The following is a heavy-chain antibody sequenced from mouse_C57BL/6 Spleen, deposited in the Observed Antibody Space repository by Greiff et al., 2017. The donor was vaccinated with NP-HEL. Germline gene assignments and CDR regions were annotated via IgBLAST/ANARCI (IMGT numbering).Heavy chain of an antibody. V-gene: IGHV1-82*01. CDR3: ARYGTYYAMDD. CDR2: IYPGDGDT. Sequence: QVQLQQSGPELVKPGASVKISCKASGYAFSSSWMNWVKQRPGKGLEWIGRIYPGDGDTNYNGKFKGKATLTADKSSSTAYMQLSSLTSEDSAVYFCARYGTYYAMDDWGQGTSVTVSS. J-gene: IGHJ4*01. CDR1: GYAFSSSW. D-gene: IGHD1-1*01.